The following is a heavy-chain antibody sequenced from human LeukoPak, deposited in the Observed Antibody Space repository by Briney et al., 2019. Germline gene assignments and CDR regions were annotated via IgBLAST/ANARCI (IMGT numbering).Heavy chain of an antibody. CDR1: GFIVGSIH. V-gene: IGHV3-48*02. CDR2: IIRTSSTI. Sequence: PGGSVRLSCAVSGFIVGSIHMAWVRQAPGKGLEWVSYIIRTSSTIYYADSVKGRFTISRDNAKNSLFLQMNSLRDEDTAVYYCARDYYGSLDYWGQGTLVTVSS. D-gene: IGHD3-10*01. J-gene: IGHJ4*02. CDR3: ARDYYGSLDY.